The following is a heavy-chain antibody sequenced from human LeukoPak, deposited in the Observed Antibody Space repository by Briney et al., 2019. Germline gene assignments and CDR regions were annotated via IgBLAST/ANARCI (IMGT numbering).Heavy chain of an antibody. CDR3: ARALCGYSYGYDY. CDR2: IDWDDDK. CDR1: GFSLSTSGMC. V-gene: IGHV2-70*11. D-gene: IGHD5-18*01. Sequence: SGPALVKPTQTLTLPCTFSGFSLSTSGMCVSWIRQPPGKALEWLARIDWDDDKYYSTSLKTRLTISKDTSKNRVVLTMTNMDPVDTATYYCARALCGYSYGYDYWGQGTLVTVSS. J-gene: IGHJ4*02.